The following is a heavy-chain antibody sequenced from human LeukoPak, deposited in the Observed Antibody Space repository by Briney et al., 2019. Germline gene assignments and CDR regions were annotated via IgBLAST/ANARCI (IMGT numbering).Heavy chain of an antibody. V-gene: IGHV5-51*01. CDR2: IYPGDSDT. D-gene: IGHD6-13*01. CDR3: ARRIYSSTRFDAFDI. CDR1: GYRFTSYW. Sequence: GESLKISCKGSGYRFTSYWIGWVRQMPGKGLEWMGIIYPGDSDTRYSPSFQGQVTISADKSISTAYLQWSSLKASDTAMYYCARRIYSSTRFDAFDIWGKGTMVTVSS. J-gene: IGHJ3*02.